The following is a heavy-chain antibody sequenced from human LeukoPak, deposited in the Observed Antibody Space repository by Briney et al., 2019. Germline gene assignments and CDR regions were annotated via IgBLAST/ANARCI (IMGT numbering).Heavy chain of an antibody. CDR3: ARAVPDILTGSGAFDI. D-gene: IGHD3-9*01. Sequence: PGGSLRLSCAASGFTFSSYDMHWVRHATGKGLEWVSAIGTAGDPYYPGSVKGRFTISRENAKNSLYLQMNSLRAGDTAVYYCARAVPDILTGSGAFDIWGQGTMVTVSS. J-gene: IGHJ3*02. CDR1: GFTFSSYD. CDR2: IGTAGDP. V-gene: IGHV3-13*05.